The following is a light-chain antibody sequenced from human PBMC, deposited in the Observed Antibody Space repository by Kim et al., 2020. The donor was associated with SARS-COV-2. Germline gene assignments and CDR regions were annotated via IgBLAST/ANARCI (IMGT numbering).Light chain of an antibody. Sequence: ATINCKSSQSVLYSSNNKNYLIWYQQKPGQPPKLLIYWASTRESGVPDRFSGSGSGTDFTLTISSLQAEDVAVYYCQQYYSTPQTFGQGTKVDIK. V-gene: IGKV4-1*01. CDR3: QQYYSTPQT. J-gene: IGKJ1*01. CDR2: WAS. CDR1: QSVLYSSNNKNY.